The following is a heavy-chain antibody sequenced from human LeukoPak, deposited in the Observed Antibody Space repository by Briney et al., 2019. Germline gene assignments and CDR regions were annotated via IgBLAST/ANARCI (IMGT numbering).Heavy chain of an antibody. D-gene: IGHD3-10*01. Sequence: ASVKVSCKASGYTFTSYAMHWVRQAPGQRLEWMGWINAGNGNTKYSQKFQGRVTITRDTSASTAYMELSSLRSEDTAVYYCARGGIGSGSYLGWGQGTLVTVSS. V-gene: IGHV1-3*01. CDR2: INAGNGNT. CDR3: ARGGIGSGSYLG. J-gene: IGHJ4*02. CDR1: GYTFTSYA.